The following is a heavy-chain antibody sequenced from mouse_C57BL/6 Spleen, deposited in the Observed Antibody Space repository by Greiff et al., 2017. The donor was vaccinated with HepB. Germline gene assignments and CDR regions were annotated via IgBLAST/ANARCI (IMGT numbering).Heavy chain of an antibody. V-gene: IGHV1-52*01. D-gene: IGHD1-1*01. CDR1: GYTFTSYW. CDR3: ARGYYGSSYGGAKDY. CDR2: IDPSDSET. J-gene: IGHJ4*01. Sequence: QVQLQQPGAELVRPGSSVKLSCKASGYTFTSYWMHWVKQRPIQGLEWIGNIDPSDSETHYNQKFKDKATLTVDKSSSTAYMQLSSLTSVDSAVDYGARGYYGSSYGGAKDYGGEGTTVTVSS.